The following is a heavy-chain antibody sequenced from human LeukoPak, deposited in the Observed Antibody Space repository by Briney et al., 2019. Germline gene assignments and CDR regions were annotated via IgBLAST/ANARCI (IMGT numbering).Heavy chain of an antibody. J-gene: IGHJ4*02. CDR1: GFTFSSYW. CDR2: INSDGSST. D-gene: IGHD3-3*01. CDR3: AKDQNYDFWSGYPPAY. Sequence: GGSLRLSCAASGFTFSSYWMHWVRQAPGKGLVWVSRINSDGSSTSYADSVKGRFTISRDNSKNTLYLQMNSLRAEDTAVYYCAKDQNYDFWSGYPPAYWGQGTLVTVSS. V-gene: IGHV3-74*01.